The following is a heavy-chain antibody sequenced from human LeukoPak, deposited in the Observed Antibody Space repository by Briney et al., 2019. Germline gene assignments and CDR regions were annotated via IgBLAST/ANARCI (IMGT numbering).Heavy chain of an antibody. V-gene: IGHV4-59*01. CDR2: IYYSGRSGST. J-gene: IGHJ4*02. CDR1: GATISSYY. D-gene: IGHD4-17*01. Sequence: SETLSLTCTVSGATISSYYWSWIRQPPGKGLEWIGYIYYSGRSGSTNYNPSLKSRVTISVDTSKNQFSLKLSSVTAADTAVYYCASTTTVTRRFDSWGQGTLVTASS. CDR3: ASTTTVTRRFDS.